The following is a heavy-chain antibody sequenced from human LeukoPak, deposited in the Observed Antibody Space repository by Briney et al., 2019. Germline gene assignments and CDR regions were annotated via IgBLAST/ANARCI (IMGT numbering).Heavy chain of an antibody. V-gene: IGHV3-66*01. J-gene: IGHJ6*02. CDR1: GFTVSSNY. CDR3: ARDPSGYDYYYYGMDV. CDR2: IYSGGST. Sequence: GGSLRLSCAASGFTVSSNYMSWVRQAPGKGLEWVSVIYSGGSTYYAGSVKGRFTISRDNSKNTLYLQMNSLRAEDTAVYYCARDPSGYDYYYYGMDVWGQGTTVTVSS. D-gene: IGHD5-12*01.